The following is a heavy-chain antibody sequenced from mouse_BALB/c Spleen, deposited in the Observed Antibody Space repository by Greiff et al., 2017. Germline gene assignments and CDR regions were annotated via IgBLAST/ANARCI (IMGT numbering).Heavy chain of an antibody. J-gene: IGHJ1*01. CDR2: ISYSGST. V-gene: IGHV3-2*02. CDR1: GYSITSDYA. D-gene: IGHD1-1*01. CDR3: ARTFYYYGSSYWYFDV. Sequence: EVQRVESGPGLVKPSQSLSLTCTVTGYSITSDYAWNWIRQFPGNKLEWMGYISYSGSTSYNPSLKSRISITRDTSKNQFFLQLNSVTTEDTATYYCARTFYYYGSSYWYFDVWGAGTTVTVSS.